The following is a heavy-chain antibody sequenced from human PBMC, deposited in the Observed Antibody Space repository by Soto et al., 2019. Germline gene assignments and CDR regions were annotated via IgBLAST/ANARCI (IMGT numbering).Heavy chain of an antibody. CDR1: GFTFSSYG. Sequence: PGGSLRLSCAASGFTFSSYGMHWVRQAPGKGLEWVAVISYDGSNKYYADSVKGRFTISRDNSKNTLYLQMNSLRAEDTAVYYCARFATTVVTPVDYWGQGTLVTVSS. CDR2: ISYDGSNK. D-gene: IGHD4-17*01. J-gene: IGHJ4*02. CDR3: ARFATTVVTPVDY. V-gene: IGHV3-30*03.